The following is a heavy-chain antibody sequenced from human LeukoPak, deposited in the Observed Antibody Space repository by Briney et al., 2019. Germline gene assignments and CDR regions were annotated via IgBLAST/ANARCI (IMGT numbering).Heavy chain of an antibody. Sequence: PGGSLRLSCAASGFTFSSYSMNWVRQAPRKGLEWVSSISSSSSYIYYADSVKGRFTISRDNAKNSLYLQMNSLRAEDTAVYYCARDVPLSGYESAFDYWGQGTLVTVSS. CDR2: ISSSSSYI. V-gene: IGHV3-21*01. CDR1: GFTFSSYS. J-gene: IGHJ4*02. D-gene: IGHD5-12*01. CDR3: ARDVPLSGYESAFDY.